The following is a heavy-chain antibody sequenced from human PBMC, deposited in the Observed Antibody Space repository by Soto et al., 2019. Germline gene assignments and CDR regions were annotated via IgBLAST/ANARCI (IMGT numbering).Heavy chain of an antibody. CDR3: ARDPDYGDYWGYFFDS. CDR1: GYTFAAYY. J-gene: IGHJ4*02. Sequence: QVQLVQSGAEVKKPGASVKVSCKTSGYTFAAYYIHSIRQAPGQGLEWMGWINPTSGGTVYAQNFQDRVTMTRDTSISTAYMELRRLNSDDTAVYYCARDPDYGDYWGYFFDSWGQGTPVTVSS. CDR2: INPTSGGT. V-gene: IGHV1-2*02. D-gene: IGHD4-17*01.